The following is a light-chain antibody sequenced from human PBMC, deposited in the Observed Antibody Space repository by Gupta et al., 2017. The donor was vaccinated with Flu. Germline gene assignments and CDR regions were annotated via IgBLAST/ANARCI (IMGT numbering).Light chain of an antibody. CDR3: QEYNRYSWT. CDR2: MAS. V-gene: IGKV1-5*03. CDR1: QSISSW. Sequence: PSTLSASVGDRVTITCGASQSISSWLAWYQQQPGKPPKLLIYMASTLETGVPSRFAGSGSGTEFTLTISSLQPDDFATYYCQEYNRYSWTFGQGTKVEIK. J-gene: IGKJ1*01.